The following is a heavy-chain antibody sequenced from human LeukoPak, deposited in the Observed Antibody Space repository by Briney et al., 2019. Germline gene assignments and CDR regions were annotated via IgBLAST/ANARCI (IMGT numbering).Heavy chain of an antibody. V-gene: IGHV3-53*05. CDR2: IYIGGTT. Sequence: GSLRLSCAASGFFVSNNYMSWVRQAPGKGLEWVSVIYIGGTTYYADSVKGRFTISRDNSKNTLYLQMNSLRAEDTAVYYCAREGATIGFDYWGQGTLVTVSS. CDR1: GFFVSNNY. D-gene: IGHD5-12*01. CDR3: AREGATIGFDY. J-gene: IGHJ4*02.